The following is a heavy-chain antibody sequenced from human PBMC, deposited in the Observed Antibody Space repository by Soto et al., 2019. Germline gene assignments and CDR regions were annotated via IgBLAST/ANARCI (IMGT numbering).Heavy chain of an antibody. CDR3: ANAHHLLDS. J-gene: IGHJ4*02. D-gene: IGHD2-2*01. CDR2: ISWNSGSI. Sequence: EVQLVESGGGLVQPGRSLRLSCAASGFTFDDYAMHWVRQAPGKGLEWVSGISWNSGSIGYADSVKGRFTISRDNAKNSLYLQMNSLRAEDTALYYCANAHHLLDSWGQGTLVTVSS. V-gene: IGHV3-9*01. CDR1: GFTFDDYA.